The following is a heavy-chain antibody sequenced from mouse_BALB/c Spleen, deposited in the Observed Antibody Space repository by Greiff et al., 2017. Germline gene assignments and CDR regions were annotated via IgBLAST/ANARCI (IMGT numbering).Heavy chain of an antibody. V-gene: IGHV5-6-5*01. CDR2: ISSGGST. D-gene: IGHD2-4*01. J-gene: IGHJ4*01. CDR3: ARDDYVDFAMDY. Sequence: EVKLVESGGGLVKPGGSLKLSCAASGFTFSSYAMSWVRQTPEKRLEWVASISSGGSTYYPDSVKGRFTISRDNARNILYLQMSSLRSEDTAMYYCARDDYVDFAMDYWGQGTSVTVSS. CDR1: GFTFSSYA.